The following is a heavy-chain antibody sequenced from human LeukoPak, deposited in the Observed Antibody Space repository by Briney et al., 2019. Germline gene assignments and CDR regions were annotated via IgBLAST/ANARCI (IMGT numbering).Heavy chain of an antibody. CDR3: ARDTAAGI. J-gene: IGHJ4*02. Sequence: PSETLSLTCTVSGGSISSTTYYWGWIRQPPGKGLEWIGSISYSGNTYYNPSLKSRVTISVDTSKNQFSLKLSSVTAADTAVYYCARDTAAGIWGQGTLVTVSS. CDR1: GGSISSTTYY. CDR2: ISYSGNT. V-gene: IGHV4-39*07. D-gene: IGHD6-13*01.